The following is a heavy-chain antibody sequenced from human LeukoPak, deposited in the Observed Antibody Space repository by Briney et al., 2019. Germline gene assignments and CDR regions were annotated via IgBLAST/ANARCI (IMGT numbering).Heavy chain of an antibody. J-gene: IGHJ4*02. V-gene: IGHV3-23*01. CDR1: GFTFSSYA. CDR3: AKMPTYYYGSGSYYIDY. D-gene: IGHD3-10*01. Sequence: GGSLRLSCAASGFTFSSYAMSWVRQAPGKGLEWVSAISGSGGSTYYADSVKGRFTISRDNSKNTLYLQMNSLRAEDTAVYYCAKMPTYYYGSGSYYIDYWGQGTLVTVSS. CDR2: ISGSGGST.